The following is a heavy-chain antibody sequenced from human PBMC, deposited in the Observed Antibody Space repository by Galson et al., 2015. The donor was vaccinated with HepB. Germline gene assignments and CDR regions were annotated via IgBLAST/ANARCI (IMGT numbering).Heavy chain of an antibody. CDR3: ARQSIGPEYLQH. CDR1: GYNFSNRW. V-gene: IGHV5-51*03. D-gene: IGHD6-6*01. CDR2: IYPHDSDT. J-gene: IGHJ1*01. Sequence: QSGAEVKKPGESLKISCKGSGYNFSNRWIGWVRHLPGKGLEWMGIIYPHDSDTRYRPSFQGHVTISADKSIRTAYLQWSSLQASDTGIYSCARQSIGPEYLQHWGQGPLVTVSS.